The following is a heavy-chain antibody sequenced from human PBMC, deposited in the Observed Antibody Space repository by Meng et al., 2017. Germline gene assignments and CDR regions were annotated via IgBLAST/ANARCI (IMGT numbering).Heavy chain of an antibody. CDR3: ARDPHYYDSRGEFDP. CDR1: GYTFTDYY. Sequence: EVQLVQSGAEVKKPGATVKISCKVSGYTFTDYYMHWVQQAPGKGLEWMGLVDPEDGETIYAQKFQGRVTITADKSTSTAYMELSSLRSEDTAVYYCARDPHYYDSRGEFDPWGQGTLVTVSS. CDR2: VDPEDGET. D-gene: IGHD3-22*01. J-gene: IGHJ5*02. V-gene: IGHV1-69-2*01.